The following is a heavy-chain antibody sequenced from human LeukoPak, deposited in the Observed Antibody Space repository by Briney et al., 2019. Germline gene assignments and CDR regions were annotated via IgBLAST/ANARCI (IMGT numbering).Heavy chain of an antibody. J-gene: IGHJ5*02. D-gene: IGHD5-18*01. Sequence: ASETLSLTCTVSGGSISSYYWSWIRQPPGKGLEWIGYIYYSGSTNYNPSLKSRVTISVDTSKNQFSLKLSSVTAADTAVYYCARGRGYSYGNWFDPWGQGALVTVSS. CDR1: GGSISSYY. V-gene: IGHV4-59*01. CDR3: ARGRGYSYGNWFDP. CDR2: IYYSGST.